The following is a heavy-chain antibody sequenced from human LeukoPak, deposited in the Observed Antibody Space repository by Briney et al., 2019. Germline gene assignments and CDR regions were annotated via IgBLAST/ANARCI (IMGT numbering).Heavy chain of an antibody. CDR2: IYYSGST. J-gene: IGHJ4*02. D-gene: IGHD3-10*01. Sequence: PSETLSLTCTVSGASITSYYWSWIRQPPGKALEWIGYIYYSGSTNYNPSPKSRVTISIDTSKNQFSLKLTSVTAADTAVYYCARHKSPLPLHWGQGTLVTVSS. V-gene: IGHV4-59*01. CDR1: GASITSYY. CDR3: ARHKSPLPLH.